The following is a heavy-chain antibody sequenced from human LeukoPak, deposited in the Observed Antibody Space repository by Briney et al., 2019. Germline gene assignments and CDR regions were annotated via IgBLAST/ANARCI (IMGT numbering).Heavy chain of an antibody. CDR3: ARDLAVAGHFDY. D-gene: IGHD6-19*01. CDR1: GFTFSSYS. J-gene: IGHJ4*02. CDR2: ISSSSSYI. V-gene: IGHV3-21*01. Sequence: GGSLRLSCAASGFTFSSYSMNWVRQAPGKGLEWVSSISSSSSYIYYADSVKGRFTISRDNAKNSLYLQMNSLRAEDTAVHYCARDLAVAGHFDYWGQGTLVTVSS.